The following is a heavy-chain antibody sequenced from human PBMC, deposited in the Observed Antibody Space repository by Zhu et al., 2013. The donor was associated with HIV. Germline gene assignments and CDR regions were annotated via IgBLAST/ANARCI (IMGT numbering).Heavy chain of an antibody. CDR2: VSTYTGDT. V-gene: IGHV1-18*01. CDR3: ARDNSYGRQRSFYNGMDV. D-gene: IGHD5-18*01. Sequence: QVQLVQSGAEVKKPGASVKVSCKASGYTFSSYGISWVRQAPGQGLEWMGWVSTYTGDTDYPQKLQGRVTVTTDTSTSTVYMELRSLRFDDTAVYYCARDNSYGRQRSFYNGMDVWGQGTTLTVSS. CDR1: GYTFSSYG. J-gene: IGHJ6*02.